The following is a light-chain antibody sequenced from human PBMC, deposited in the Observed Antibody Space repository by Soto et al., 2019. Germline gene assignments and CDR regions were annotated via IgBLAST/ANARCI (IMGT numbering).Light chain of an antibody. Sequence: EIVLTQSPGTLSLSPGERATLSCRASQSINNRYLAWYQQKPCQAPRLLIYGASSRATGIPDRFIGSGSGTDFTLTNSRLEPEDFEVYYCQQFGSSPGFTFGPGTKVDIK. CDR2: GAS. CDR1: QSINNRY. J-gene: IGKJ3*01. CDR3: QQFGSSPGFT. V-gene: IGKV3-20*01.